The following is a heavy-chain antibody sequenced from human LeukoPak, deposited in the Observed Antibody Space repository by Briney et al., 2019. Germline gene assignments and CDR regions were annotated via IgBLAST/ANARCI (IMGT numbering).Heavy chain of an antibody. Sequence: GASVKVSCKASGYTFTGYYMHWVRQAPGQGLEWMGWINPNSGGTNYAQKFQGRVTMTRDTSISTAYMELSRLRSDDTAVYYCATVGPDCSSTSCLSPWGQGTLVTVSS. CDR2: INPNSGGT. CDR1: GYTFTGYY. CDR3: ATVGPDCSSTSCLSP. J-gene: IGHJ5*02. V-gene: IGHV1-2*02. D-gene: IGHD2-2*01.